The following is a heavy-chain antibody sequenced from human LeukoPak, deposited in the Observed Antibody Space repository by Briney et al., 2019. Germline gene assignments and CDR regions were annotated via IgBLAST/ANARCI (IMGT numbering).Heavy chain of an antibody. V-gene: IGHV3-30-3*01. Sequence: GGSLRLSCAASGFTFSSYAMHWVRQAPGKGLEWVAVISYDGSNKYYADSVKGRFTISRDNSKNTLYLQMNSLRAEDTAVYYCARTYSSGWYGPSYYYYGMDVWGQGTTVTVSS. CDR3: ARTYSSGWYGPSYYYYGMDV. CDR2: ISYDGSNK. J-gene: IGHJ6*02. D-gene: IGHD6-19*01. CDR1: GFTFSSYA.